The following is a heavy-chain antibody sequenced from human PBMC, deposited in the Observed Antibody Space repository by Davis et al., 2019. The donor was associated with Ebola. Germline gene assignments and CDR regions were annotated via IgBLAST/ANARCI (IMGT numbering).Heavy chain of an antibody. Sequence: ASVKVSCKASGYTFTSYGISWVRQAPGQGPEWMGWISTYNGNTRYTRNMQDRVTMSNDTSTSIAYMELRSLRSDDTAVYYCVRDWGYCNTGNCPYAMDVWGQGTPVTVSS. V-gene: IGHV1-18*04. CDR3: VRDWGYCNTGNCPYAMDV. CDR2: ISTYNGNT. D-gene: IGHD2-15*01. CDR1: GYTFTSYG. J-gene: IGHJ6*02.